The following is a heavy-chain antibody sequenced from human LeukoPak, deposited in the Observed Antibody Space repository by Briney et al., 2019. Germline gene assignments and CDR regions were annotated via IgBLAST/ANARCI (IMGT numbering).Heavy chain of an antibody. Sequence: SQTLSLTCAVSGGSISSGGYSWSWIRQPPGKGLEWIGYIYHSGSTYYNPSLKSRVTISVDRSKNQFSLKLSSVTAADTAVYYCAGQWIQLWYGHWFDPWGQGTLVTVSS. V-gene: IGHV4-30-2*01. CDR2: IYHSGST. CDR3: AGQWIQLWYGHWFDP. J-gene: IGHJ5*02. CDR1: GGSISSGGYS. D-gene: IGHD5-18*01.